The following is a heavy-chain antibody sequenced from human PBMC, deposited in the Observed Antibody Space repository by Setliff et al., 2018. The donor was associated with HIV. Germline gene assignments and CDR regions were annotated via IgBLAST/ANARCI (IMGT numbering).Heavy chain of an antibody. CDR2: MYHSGST. Sequence: SETLSLTCSVSGVSITTDGYYGSWIRHYPGKGLEWIGYMYHSGSTYYNASLASRLIMSLDPSKNQFSLKLNSVTAADTAMYYCAGGRYFRDIRDSRFDFWGQGMLVTVSS. V-gene: IGHV4-31*03. CDR1: GVSITTDGYY. J-gene: IGHJ4*02. CDR3: AGGRYFRDIRDSRFDF. D-gene: IGHD3-9*01.